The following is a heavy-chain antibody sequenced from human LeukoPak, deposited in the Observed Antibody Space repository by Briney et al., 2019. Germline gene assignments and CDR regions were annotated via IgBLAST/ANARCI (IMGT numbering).Heavy chain of an antibody. J-gene: IGHJ4*02. CDR1: GNSISSFF. D-gene: IGHD1-1*01. CDR3: ARDLELERNRWNYFES. Sequence: SETLSLTCTVSGNSISSFFRSWIRQPPGKGLEWIGSMHYSGNSKYNPSLRSRVSLSIDTSKQQFSLRLSSVTAADTAVYYCARDLELERNRWNYFESWGQGALVTVSS. CDR2: MHYSGNS. V-gene: IGHV4-59*01.